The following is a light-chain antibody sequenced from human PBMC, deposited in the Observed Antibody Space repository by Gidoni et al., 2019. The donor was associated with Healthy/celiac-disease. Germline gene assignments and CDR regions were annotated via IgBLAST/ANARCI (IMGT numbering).Light chain of an antibody. V-gene: IGKV3-11*01. J-gene: IGKJ4*01. CDR1: QSVSSY. CDR3: QQRSNWLT. Sequence: EIVFTQSPATLSLSPGERATLSCRASQSVSSYLAWYQQKPGQAPRLRIHDASNRATGIPARCSGSGSGTDFTRTISSLEPEDFAVYDCQQRSNWLTFGGGTKVEIK. CDR2: DAS.